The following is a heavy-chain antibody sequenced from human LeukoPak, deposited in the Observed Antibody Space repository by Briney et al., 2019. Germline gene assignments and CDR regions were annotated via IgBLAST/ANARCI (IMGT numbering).Heavy chain of an antibody. D-gene: IGHD3-10*01. Sequence: SETLSLTCTVSGGSISSSSYYWGWIRQPPGKGLEWIGSIYYSGSTYYNPSLKSRVTISVDTSKNQFSLKLSSVTAADTVVYYCARHRYYYRSGSYYGAPYYMDVWGKGTTVTISS. J-gene: IGHJ6*03. CDR2: IYYSGST. CDR1: GGSISSSSYY. CDR3: ARHRYYYRSGSYYGAPYYMDV. V-gene: IGHV4-39*01.